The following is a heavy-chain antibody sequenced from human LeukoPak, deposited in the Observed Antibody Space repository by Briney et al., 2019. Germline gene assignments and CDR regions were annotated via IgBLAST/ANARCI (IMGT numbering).Heavy chain of an antibody. CDR1: GGSVSSGSYY. V-gene: IGHV4-61*01. D-gene: IGHD2-2*03. CDR2: IFYSGST. CDR3: ARGIGSDY. J-gene: IGHJ4*02. Sequence: SETLSLTCTVSGGSVSSGSYYWSWIRQPPGKGLEWIGYIFYSGSTNYNPSLKSRVTISVDTSKNQFSLKLSSVTAADTAVYYCARGIGSDYWGQETLVTVSS.